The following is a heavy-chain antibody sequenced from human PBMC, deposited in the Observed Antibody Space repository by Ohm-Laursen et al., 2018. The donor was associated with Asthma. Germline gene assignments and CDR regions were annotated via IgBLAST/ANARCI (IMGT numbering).Heavy chain of an antibody. CDR3: ARVFWSGYYGDYYYGMDV. Sequence: SLRLSCAASGFTFSSYWMSWIRQAPGKGLEWVANIKQDGSEKYYVDSVKGRFTISRDNAKNSLYLQMNSLRAEDTAVYYCARVFWSGYYGDYYYGMDVWGQGTTVTVSS. D-gene: IGHD3-3*01. J-gene: IGHJ6*02. V-gene: IGHV3-7*03. CDR1: GFTFSSYW. CDR2: IKQDGSEK.